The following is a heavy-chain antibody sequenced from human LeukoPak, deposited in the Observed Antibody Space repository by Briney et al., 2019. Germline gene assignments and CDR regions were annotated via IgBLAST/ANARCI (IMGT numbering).Heavy chain of an antibody. CDR2: IWYGGSNK. Sequence: GGSLRLSCAASGFTFSIYSMNWVRRAPGKGLEWVAVIWYGGSNKYYADSVKGRFTISRDNSKNTLYLQMNSLRAEDTAVYYCAKESYYYDSSGYAFLDYWGQGTLVTVSS. J-gene: IGHJ4*02. CDR3: AKESYYYDSSGYAFLDY. D-gene: IGHD3-22*01. V-gene: IGHV3-30*02. CDR1: GFTFSIYS.